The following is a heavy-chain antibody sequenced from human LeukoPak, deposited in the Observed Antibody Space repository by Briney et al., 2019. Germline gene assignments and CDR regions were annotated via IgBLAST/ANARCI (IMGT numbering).Heavy chain of an antibody. V-gene: IGHV3-7*01. CDR1: GFTFSSYW. Sequence: GGSLRLSCAASGFTFSSYWMSWVRQAPGKGLEWVANIKQDGSEKYYVDSVKGRFTISRGNAKNSLYLQMNSLRAEDTAVHYCARDAMIVDDASDIWGQGTMVTVSS. D-gene: IGHD3-22*01. CDR2: IKQDGSEK. CDR3: ARDAMIVDDASDI. J-gene: IGHJ3*02.